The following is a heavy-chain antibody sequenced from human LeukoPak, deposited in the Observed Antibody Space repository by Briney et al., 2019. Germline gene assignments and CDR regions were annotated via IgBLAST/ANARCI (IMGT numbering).Heavy chain of an antibody. V-gene: IGHV1-69*13. CDR2: IIPIFVIA. D-gene: IGHD3-22*01. Sequence: SVKVSCKASGGTFSSYAIIWVGQAPGQGLEWMGGIIPIFVIANYAQKFQGRVTITADESTSTAYMELSSLRSEDTVVYYCARGVSYYDSSGYLPRKNDAFDIWGQGTMVTVSS. CDR3: ARGVSYYDSSGYLPRKNDAFDI. CDR1: GGTFSSYA. J-gene: IGHJ3*02.